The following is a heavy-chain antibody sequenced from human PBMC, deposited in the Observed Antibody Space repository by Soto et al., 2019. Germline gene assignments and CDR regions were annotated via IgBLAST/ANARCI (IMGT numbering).Heavy chain of an antibody. CDR3: GLGGCPIPNTTVLTF. V-gene: IGHV5-51*01. CDR1: GYSLSSYW. CDR2: IFPHDSDI. D-gene: IGHD3-16*01. J-gene: IGHJ6*04. Sequence: PGESLKISCKGSGYSLSSYWIAWVRQMPGKGLEWMGIIFPHDSDIRYSPSFEGQVTISADKSISTVYLQWSSLKASDTAMYYCGLGGCPIPNTTVLTFWGKGPTFTSPS.